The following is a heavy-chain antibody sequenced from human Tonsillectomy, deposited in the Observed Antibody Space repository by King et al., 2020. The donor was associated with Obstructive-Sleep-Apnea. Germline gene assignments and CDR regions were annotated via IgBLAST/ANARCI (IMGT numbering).Heavy chain of an antibody. CDR1: GYTFTSYD. CDR3: ARAPTYYDILTGYYSYFDY. CDR2: MNPNSGNT. Sequence: QVQLVESGAEVKKPGASVKVSCKASGYTFTSYDINWVRQATGQGLEWMGWMNPNSGNTGYAQKFQGRVTMTRNTSISTAYMDLSSLRSEDTAGYYCARAPTYYDILTGYYSYFDYWGQGTLVTVSS. V-gene: IGHV1-8*01. J-gene: IGHJ4*02. D-gene: IGHD3-9*01.